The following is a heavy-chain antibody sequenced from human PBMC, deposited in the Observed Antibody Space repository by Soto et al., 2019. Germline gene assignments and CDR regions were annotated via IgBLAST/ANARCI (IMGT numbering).Heavy chain of an antibody. CDR2: IIPIFGTA. Sequence: ASVKVSCKASGGTFSSYAISWVRQAPGQGLEWMGGIIPIFGTANYAQKFQGRVTITADKSTSTAYMELSSLRSEDTAVYYCARDPNDSSGYATWGYYGMDVWGQGTTVTVSS. CDR3: ARDPNDSSGYATWGYYGMDV. D-gene: IGHD3-22*01. V-gene: IGHV1-69*06. J-gene: IGHJ6*02. CDR1: GGTFSSYA.